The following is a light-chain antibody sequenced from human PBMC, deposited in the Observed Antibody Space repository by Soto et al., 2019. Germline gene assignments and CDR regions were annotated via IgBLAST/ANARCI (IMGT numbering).Light chain of an antibody. Sequence: EIVLTQSPGTLSLSPGERATLSCRASQSVGKNYLAWFQQKPGQAPRLLIYHASIRAYVIPDRTGGTVSGTDFTPTISRLEPEEYSVYYCQQYATSPHTFGGRTKVEIK. CDR2: HAS. CDR3: QQYATSPHT. J-gene: IGKJ4*01. CDR1: QSVGKNY. V-gene: IGKV3-20*01.